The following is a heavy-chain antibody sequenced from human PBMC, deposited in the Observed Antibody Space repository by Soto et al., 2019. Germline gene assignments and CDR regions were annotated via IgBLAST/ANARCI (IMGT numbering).Heavy chain of an antibody. Sequence: SVKVSCKASGGTFGSGATTWVRQAPGQGLEWVGRIIPIFGTTNYAQNLQGRVTISADKSTLTSYMELHSLTSDDTALYYCARDRTDSGYYTNWLDPWGQGTQVTVSS. CDR3: ARDRTDSGYYTNWLDP. D-gene: IGHD3-22*01. CDR1: GGTFGSGA. J-gene: IGHJ5*02. V-gene: IGHV1-69*06. CDR2: IIPIFGTT.